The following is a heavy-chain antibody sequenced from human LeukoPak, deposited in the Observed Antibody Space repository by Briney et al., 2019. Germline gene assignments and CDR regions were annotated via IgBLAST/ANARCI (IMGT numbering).Heavy chain of an antibody. CDR1: GLTFSSYT. V-gene: IGHV3-23*01. Sequence: GGSLRLSCVASGLTFSSYTMNWVRQAPGKGLEWVSSISGSGASTYYADSVKGRFTISRDNSKNTLYLQMNSLRAEDTAVYYCAKDRVGGYRERYFDYWGQGTLVTVSS. CDR2: ISGSGAST. D-gene: IGHD1-26*01. J-gene: IGHJ4*02. CDR3: AKDRVGGYRERYFDY.